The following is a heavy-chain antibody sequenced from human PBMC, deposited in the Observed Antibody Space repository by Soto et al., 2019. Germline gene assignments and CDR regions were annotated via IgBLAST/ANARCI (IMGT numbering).Heavy chain of an antibody. CDR2: IFYNGTA. V-gene: IGHV4-61*01. Sequence: PSETLSLTCSVSGGSVSSGSFHWSWIRQPPGKGLQFIGSIFYNGTADYSPSLKNRVSISTDTSQSQFFLQLISVAAADTAVYYCARIGGWYDIDFWGQGSLVTVS. J-gene: IGHJ4*02. CDR1: GGSVSSGSFH. D-gene: IGHD6-19*01. CDR3: ARIGGWYDIDF.